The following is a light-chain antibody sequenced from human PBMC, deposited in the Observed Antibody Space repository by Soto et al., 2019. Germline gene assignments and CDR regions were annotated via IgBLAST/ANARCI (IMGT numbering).Light chain of an antibody. CDR3: SSYTTSSTYV. V-gene: IGLV2-14*01. CDR1: SSDVGAYDY. Sequence: QSALTQPASVSGSPGQSITISCTGTSSDVGAYDYVSWYQQHPGTAPKLMIYAVNYRPSGVSHRFSGSKSANTASLTISGLQAEDDADYYCSSYTTSSTYVFGAGTKLNVL. CDR2: AVN. J-gene: IGLJ1*01.